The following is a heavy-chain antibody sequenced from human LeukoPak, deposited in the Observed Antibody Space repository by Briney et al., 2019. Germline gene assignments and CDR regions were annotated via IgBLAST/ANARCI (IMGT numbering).Heavy chain of an antibody. CDR3: AKASVAIPQYCNS. J-gene: IGHJ5*02. V-gene: IGHV3-23*01. CDR2: ISGTGSST. D-gene: IGHD2-2*02. CDR1: GFTFGNYA. Sequence: GGSLRLSCEASGFTFGNYAMNWVRQAPGRGLEWVSTISGTGSSTYYADSAKGRFTISRDNSKDTLFLQLNSLTAADTAMYFCAKASVAIPQYCNSWGQGTLVTVSS.